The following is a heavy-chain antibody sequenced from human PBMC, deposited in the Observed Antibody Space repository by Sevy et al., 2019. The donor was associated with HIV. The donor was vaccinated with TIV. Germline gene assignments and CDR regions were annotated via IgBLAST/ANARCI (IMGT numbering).Heavy chain of an antibody. CDR3: ARDRQYYYDSSGYYYDAFDI. CDR2: ISYDGSNK. CDR1: GFTFSSYA. J-gene: IGHJ3*02. Sequence: GGSLRLSCAASGFTFSSYAMHWVRQAPGKGLEWVAVISYDGSNKYYADSVKGRFTISRDNSKNTLYLQMNSLRAEDTAVYYCARDRQYYYDSSGYYYDAFDIWGQGTMVTVSS. D-gene: IGHD3-22*01. V-gene: IGHV3-30-3*01.